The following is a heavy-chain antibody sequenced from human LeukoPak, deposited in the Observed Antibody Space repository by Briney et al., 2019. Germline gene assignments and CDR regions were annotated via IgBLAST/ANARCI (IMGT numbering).Heavy chain of an antibody. V-gene: IGHV1-18*01. CDR3: ARVNYYDSSGYWYDYYYYYMDV. CDR1: GYTFTSYG. CDR2: ISAYNGNT. D-gene: IGHD3-22*01. J-gene: IGHJ6*03. Sequence: GASVKVSCKASGYTFTSYGISWVRQAPGQGLEWMGWISAYNGNTNYAQKLQGRVTMTTDTSTGTAYMELRSLRSDDTAVYYCARVNYYDSSGYWYDYYYYYMDVWGKGTTVTVSS.